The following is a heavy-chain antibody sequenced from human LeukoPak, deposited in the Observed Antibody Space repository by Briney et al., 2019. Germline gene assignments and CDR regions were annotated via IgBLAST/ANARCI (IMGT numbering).Heavy chain of an antibody. CDR3: AKASNGGSYYGVIIDY. D-gene: IGHD1-26*01. CDR1: GFTVYSNY. Sequence: GGSLRLSCAASGFTVYSNYMTWVRQAPGKGLEWVSVIYSCGTTYYADSVKGRFTISRDNSKNTLYLQMNSLRAEDTAVYYCAKASNGGSYYGVIIDYWGQGTLVTVSS. V-gene: IGHV3-66*03. J-gene: IGHJ4*02. CDR2: IYSCGTT.